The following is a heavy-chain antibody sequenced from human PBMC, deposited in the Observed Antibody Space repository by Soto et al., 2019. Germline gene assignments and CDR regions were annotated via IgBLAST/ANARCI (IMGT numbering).Heavy chain of an antibody. D-gene: IGHD3-22*01. CDR2: ISFRGGTT. CDR1: GFTFSSYA. J-gene: IGHJ4*01. CDR3: AKESSYYYDSSGYFPFDY. Sequence: PWGSLPLTSASSGFTFSSYAMSWVRQAPGKGLDWVSDISFRGGTTYYADSVKGRFTISRDNSKNTLYLQMNSLRAEDTAVYYCAKESSYYYDSSGYFPFDYWGHGTMVTVSS. V-gene: IGHV3-23*01.